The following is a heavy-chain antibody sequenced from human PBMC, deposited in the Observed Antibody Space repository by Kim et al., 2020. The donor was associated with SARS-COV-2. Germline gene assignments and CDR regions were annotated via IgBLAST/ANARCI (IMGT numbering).Heavy chain of an antibody. V-gene: IGHV3-30*18. J-gene: IGHJ4*02. Sequence: GGSLRLSCAASGFTFSSYGMHWVRQAPGKGLEWVAVISYDGSNKYYADSVKGRFTISRDNSKNTLYLQMNSLRAEDTAVYYCAKSNRASRVAVAGHFAYWGQGTLVTVSS. CDR3: AKSNRASRVAVAGHFAY. CDR1: GFTFSSYG. D-gene: IGHD6-19*01. CDR2: ISYDGSNK.